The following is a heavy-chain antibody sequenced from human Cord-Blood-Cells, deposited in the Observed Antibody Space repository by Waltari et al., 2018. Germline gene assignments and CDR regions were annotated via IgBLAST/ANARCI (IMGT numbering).Heavy chain of an antibody. V-gene: IGHV4-31*03. CDR3: ARSGVGYSGYDFWFDP. J-gene: IGHJ5*02. CDR2: IYYSVST. Sequence: QVQLQESGPGLVKPSQTLSLTSTVSGGSIRSGGYYWSWIRQHPGKGLARIGYIYYSVSTYYNPALKSRVTISVDTSKNQFSLKLSSVTAADTAVYYCARSGVGYSGYDFWFDPWGQGTLVTVSS. CDR1: GGSIRSGGYY. D-gene: IGHD5-12*01.